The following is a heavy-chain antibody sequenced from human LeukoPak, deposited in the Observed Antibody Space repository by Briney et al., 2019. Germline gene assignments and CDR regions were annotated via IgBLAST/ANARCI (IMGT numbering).Heavy chain of an antibody. CDR1: GYTFTSYG. Sequence: GASVKVSCKASGYTFTSYGISWVRQATGQGLEWMGWMNPNSGNTGYAQKFQGRVTMTRNTSISTAYMELSSLRSEDTAVYYCARVTPRRNQDYWGQGTLVTVSS. J-gene: IGHJ4*02. V-gene: IGHV1-8*02. CDR2: MNPNSGNT. D-gene: IGHD1-14*01. CDR3: ARVTPRRNQDY.